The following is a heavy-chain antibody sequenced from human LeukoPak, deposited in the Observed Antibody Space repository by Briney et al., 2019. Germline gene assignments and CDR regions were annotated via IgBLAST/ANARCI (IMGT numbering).Heavy chain of an antibody. D-gene: IGHD1-7*01. CDR1: GSTLRTSG. J-gene: IGHJ4*02. CDR2: INPDGSTI. V-gene: IGHV3-74*01. CDR3: ATAGNYRFDY. Sequence: GGSRRLSCAAPGSTLRTSGVHWVPQAQGKGLVWVSRINPDGSTINYADSVKGRFTISRDNAKNTLYLQMNSLRAEDTAVYYCATAGNYRFDYWGQGTLVTVSS.